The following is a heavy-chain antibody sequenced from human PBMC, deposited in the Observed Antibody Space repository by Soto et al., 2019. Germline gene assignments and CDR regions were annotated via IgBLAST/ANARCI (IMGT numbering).Heavy chain of an antibody. D-gene: IGHD2-8*01. Sequence: SETLSLTCAVYGGSFSGYYWSWIRRPPGKGLEWIGEINHSGSTNYNPSLKSRVTISVDTSKNQFSLKLSSVTAADTAVYYCRTALNRYCTNGVCYTNYYYYGMDVWGQGTTVTVSS. CDR1: GGSFSGYY. CDR3: RTALNRYCTNGVCYTNYYYYGMDV. CDR2: INHSGST. J-gene: IGHJ6*02. V-gene: IGHV4-34*01.